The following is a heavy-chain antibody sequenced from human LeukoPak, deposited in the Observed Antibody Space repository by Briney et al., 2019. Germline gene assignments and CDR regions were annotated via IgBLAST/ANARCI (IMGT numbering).Heavy chain of an antibody. CDR3: ARGLGYSYGYGDYFDY. J-gene: IGHJ4*02. CDR2: ISSSSSYI. D-gene: IGHD5-18*01. CDR1: GLTFSSYS. Sequence: GGSLRLSCAASGLTFSSYSMNWVRQAPGKGMEWVSSISSSSSYIYYADSVKGRFTISRDNAKNSLYLQMNSLRAEDTAVYYCARGLGYSYGYGDYFDYWGQGTLVTVSS. V-gene: IGHV3-21*01.